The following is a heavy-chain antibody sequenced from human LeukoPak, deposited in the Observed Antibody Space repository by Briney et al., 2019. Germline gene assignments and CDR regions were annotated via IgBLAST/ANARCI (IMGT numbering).Heavy chain of an antibody. CDR3: ARGPDSSSHFDY. Sequence: SETLSLTCTVSGGSISNYYWSWIRQPPGKGLEWIAYIYYSGRTNYNPSLKSRVTISVDTSKNQFSLKVSSVTAADTAVYYCARGPDSSSHFDYWGQGTLVTVSS. D-gene: IGHD6-13*01. CDR2: IYYSGRT. J-gene: IGHJ4*02. V-gene: IGHV4-59*01. CDR1: GGSISNYY.